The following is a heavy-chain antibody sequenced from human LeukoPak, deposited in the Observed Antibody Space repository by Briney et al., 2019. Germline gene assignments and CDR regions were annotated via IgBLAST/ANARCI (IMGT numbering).Heavy chain of an antibody. V-gene: IGHV4-34*01. CDR1: GGSFSGYY. D-gene: IGHD3-10*01. Sequence: KPSETLSLTCAVYGGSFSGYYWSWIRQPPGKGLEWIGEINHSGSTNYNPSLKSRVTISVDTSKNQFSLKLSSVTAADTAVYYCARVGKLNYYGSGSYYWANWFDPWGQGILVTVSS. CDR3: ARVGKLNYYGSGSYYWANWFDP. CDR2: INHSGST. J-gene: IGHJ5*02.